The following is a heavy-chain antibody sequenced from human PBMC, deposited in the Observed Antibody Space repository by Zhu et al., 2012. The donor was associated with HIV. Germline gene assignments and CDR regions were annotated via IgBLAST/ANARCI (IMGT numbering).Heavy chain of an antibody. J-gene: IGHJ4*03. CDR1: GGSFTGHY. Sequence: QVQLQQWGAGLSNSSETLSLTCAVYGGSFTGHYWTWIRQAPGKGLEWIGEIDDSGTGNYNPSLRSRVNISSDTSKSQVSLTVTSATAADTAVYYCARGNQHSPPCVRFDFLGPGTLVHRLV. CDR2: IDDSGTG. V-gene: IGHV4-34*02. CDR3: ARGNQHSPPCVRFDF. D-gene: IGHD1-14*01.